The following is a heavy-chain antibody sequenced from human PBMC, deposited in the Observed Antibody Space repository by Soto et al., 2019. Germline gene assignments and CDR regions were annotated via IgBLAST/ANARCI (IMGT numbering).Heavy chain of an antibody. V-gene: IGHV3-74*01. J-gene: IGHJ4*02. CDR2: INSDGSST. CDR1: GFTFSSYW. Sequence: EVQLVESGGGLVQPGGSLRLSCAASGFTFSSYWMHWVRQAPEKGLMWVSHINSDGSSTTYADSVKGRFTISRDNAKNTRFLQMNSLRADETAVFYYVSDDVGVGIDHCGLGTLVTVSS. D-gene: IGHD1-26*01. CDR3: VSDDVGVGIDH.